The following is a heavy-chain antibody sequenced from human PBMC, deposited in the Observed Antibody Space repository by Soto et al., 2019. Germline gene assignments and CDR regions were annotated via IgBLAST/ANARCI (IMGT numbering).Heavy chain of an antibody. D-gene: IGHD4-17*01. CDR2: ISYDGSNK. Sequence: QVQLVESGGGVVQPGRSLRLSCAASGFTFSSYVMHWVRQAPGKGLEWVAVISYDGSNKYYADSVKGRFTISRDKSKNTLYLQMISLRAEDTAVYYCAKDQDYGDYGGYFDYWGQGTLVTVSS. CDR1: GFTFSSYV. J-gene: IGHJ4*02. CDR3: AKDQDYGDYGGYFDY. V-gene: IGHV3-30*18.